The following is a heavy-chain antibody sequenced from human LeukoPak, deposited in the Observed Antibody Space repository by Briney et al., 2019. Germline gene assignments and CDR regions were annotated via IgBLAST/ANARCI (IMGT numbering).Heavy chain of an antibody. Sequence: SETLSLTCTVSGGSISSYYWSWIRQPPGKGLEWIGYIYYSGSTNYNPSLKSRVTISVDTSKNQFSLKLSSVTAADTAVYYCASSFLGERWGWVVPAAIRHAFDIWGQGTMVTVSS. CDR3: ASSFLGERWGWVVPAAIRHAFDI. CDR2: IYYSGST. J-gene: IGHJ3*02. D-gene: IGHD2-2*02. CDR1: GGSISSYY. V-gene: IGHV4-59*01.